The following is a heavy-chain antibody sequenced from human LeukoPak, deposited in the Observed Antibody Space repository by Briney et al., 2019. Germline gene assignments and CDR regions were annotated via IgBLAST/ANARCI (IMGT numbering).Heavy chain of an antibody. V-gene: IGHV3-48*03. Sequence: RSGGSLRLSCAASGFTFSSYEMSWVRQAPGKGLEWVSYISSSGSTIYYADSVKGRFTISRDNAKNSLYLQMNSLRAEDTAVYYCAREVVRERGNWFDPWGQGTLVTVSS. J-gene: IGHJ5*02. CDR2: ISSSGSTI. D-gene: IGHD3-10*01. CDR3: AREVVRERGNWFDP. CDR1: GFTFSSYE.